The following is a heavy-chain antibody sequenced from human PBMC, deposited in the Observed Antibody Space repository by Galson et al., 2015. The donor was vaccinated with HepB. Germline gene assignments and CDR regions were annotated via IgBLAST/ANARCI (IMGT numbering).Heavy chain of an antibody. CDR1: GFTFSSYS. J-gene: IGHJ3*02. D-gene: IGHD1-26*01. Sequence: SLRLSCAASGFTFSSYSMNWVRQAPGKGLEWVSSISSSSSYIYYADSVKGRFTISRDNAKNSLYLQMNNLRAGDTAVYYCARDSEGGSYFRLDAFDIWGQGTMVTVSS. V-gene: IGHV3-21*01. CDR2: ISSSSSYI. CDR3: ARDSEGGSYFRLDAFDI.